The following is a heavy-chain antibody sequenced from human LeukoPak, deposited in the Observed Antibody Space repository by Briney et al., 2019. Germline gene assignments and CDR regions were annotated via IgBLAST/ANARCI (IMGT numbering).Heavy chain of an antibody. J-gene: IGHJ4*02. Sequence: GGSLRLSCAASGFTFSNCWMYWVRQVPGEGLVWVSRISSEGSVTNYADSVKGRFTISRDNAKNTLYLVMNNLRADDTAVYFCARVPGSGWFTAVDYWGQGTLVSVSS. D-gene: IGHD6-19*01. V-gene: IGHV3-74*01. CDR2: ISSEGSVT. CDR1: GFTFSNCW. CDR3: ARVPGSGWFTAVDY.